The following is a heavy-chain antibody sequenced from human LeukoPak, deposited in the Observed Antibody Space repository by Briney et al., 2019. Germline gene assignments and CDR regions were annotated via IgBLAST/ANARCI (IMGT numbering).Heavy chain of an antibody. CDR2: IYYSGST. CDR3: AIPLDTAMVPFDY. D-gene: IGHD5-18*01. Sequence: SQTLSLTCTVSGGSISSGSYYWGWIRQPPGKGLEWIGSIYYSGSTYYNPSLKSRVTISVDTSKNQFSLKLSSVTAADTAVYYCAIPLDTAMVPFDYWGQGTLVTVSS. J-gene: IGHJ4*02. CDR1: GGSISSGSYY. V-gene: IGHV4-39*01.